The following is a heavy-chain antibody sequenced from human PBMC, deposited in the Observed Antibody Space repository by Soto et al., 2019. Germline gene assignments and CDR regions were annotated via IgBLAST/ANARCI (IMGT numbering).Heavy chain of an antibody. CDR2: IKQDGSEK. CDR3: ARDFHAAAAILNYYYYMDV. CDR1: GFTFSSYW. J-gene: IGHJ6*03. Sequence: GGSLRLSCAASGFTFSSYWMSWVRQAPGKGLEWVANIKQDGSEKYYVDSVKGRFTTSRDNAKNSLYLQMNSLRAEDTAVYYCARDFHAAAAILNYYYYMDVWGKGTTVTVSS. D-gene: IGHD2-2*01. V-gene: IGHV3-7*01.